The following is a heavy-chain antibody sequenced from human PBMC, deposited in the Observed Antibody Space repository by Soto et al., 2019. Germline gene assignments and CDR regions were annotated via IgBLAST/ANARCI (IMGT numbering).Heavy chain of an antibody. J-gene: IGHJ4*02. CDR1: GFTFDDYA. D-gene: IGHD3-3*01. V-gene: IGHV3-43D*04. Sequence: SLRLSCAASGFTFDDYAMHWVRQAPGKGLEWVSLISWDGGSTYYADSVKGRFTISRDNSKNSLYLQMNSLRAEDTALYYCAKDMKYDFWSGFDYWGQGTLVTVSS. CDR2: ISWDGGST. CDR3: AKDMKYDFWSGFDY.